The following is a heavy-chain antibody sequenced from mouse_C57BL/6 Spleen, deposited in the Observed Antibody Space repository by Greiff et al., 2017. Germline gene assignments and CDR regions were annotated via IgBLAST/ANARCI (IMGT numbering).Heavy chain of an antibody. CDR3: ARGSSAAGAWFAY. CDR2: ISYDGSN. J-gene: IGHJ3*01. CDR1: GYSITSGYY. Sequence: DVKLQESGPGLVKPSQSLSLTCSVTGYSITSGYYWNWIRQFPGNKLEWMGYISYDGSNNYNPSLKNRISITRDTSKNQFFLKLNSVTTEDTATYYCARGSSAAGAWFAYWGQGTLVTVSA. V-gene: IGHV3-6*01.